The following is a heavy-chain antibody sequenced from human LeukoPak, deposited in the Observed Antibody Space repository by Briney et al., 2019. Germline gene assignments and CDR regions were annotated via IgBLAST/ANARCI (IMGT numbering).Heavy chain of an antibody. D-gene: IGHD3-3*01. CDR2: FDSEEGEK. J-gene: IGHJ4*02. CDR1: GYTLTELS. V-gene: IGHV1-24*01. CDR3: ATSDCDFGSGYYVR. Sequence: GASVKVSCTASGYTLTELSMHWVRQAPGKGLEWMGGFDSEEGEKIYAQTFQGRVTMTEDTSTDTAYMELSSLRSEDTAVYYCATSDCDFGSGYYVRWGQGALVTVSS.